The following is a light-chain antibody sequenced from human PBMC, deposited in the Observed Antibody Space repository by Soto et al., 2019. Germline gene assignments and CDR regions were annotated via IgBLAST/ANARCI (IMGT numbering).Light chain of an antibody. V-gene: IGLV2-14*01. J-gene: IGLJ2*01. CDR3: SSSTNTNTLVI. CDR2: EGT. Sequence: QSALTQPASVSGSPGQSITISCTGTNSDIGRYKFVSWFQQHPGKAPKLMILEGTNRPSGVSNRFSGSKSGNTASLTISGLQAEDEAIYFCSSSTNTNTLVIFGGGTKLTVL. CDR1: NSDIGRYKF.